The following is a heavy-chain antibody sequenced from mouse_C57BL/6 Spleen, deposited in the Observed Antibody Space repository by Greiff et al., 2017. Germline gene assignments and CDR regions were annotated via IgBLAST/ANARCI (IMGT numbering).Heavy chain of an antibody. CDR1: GYTFTSYW. D-gene: IGHD1-1*01. CDR3: ARGDYYGNRAWFAY. Sequence: QVQLQQPGAELVKPGASVKLSCKASGYTFTSYWMHWVKQRPGQGLEWIGMIHPNSGSTNYNEKFKSKATLTVDKSSSTAYMQLSSLTSEDSAVYYCARGDYYGNRAWFAYWGQGTLVTVSA. J-gene: IGHJ3*01. CDR2: IHPNSGST. V-gene: IGHV1-64*01.